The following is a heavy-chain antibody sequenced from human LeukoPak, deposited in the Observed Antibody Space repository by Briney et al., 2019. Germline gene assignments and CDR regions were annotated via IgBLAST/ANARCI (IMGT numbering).Heavy chain of an antibody. Sequence: GASLQISCKGSGYRFTTYWIGWMRHMPGKGLEWMAIITPGNSVTHYSPSLQGQVTISADKSISTAYLQWSSLEASDSGMYYCATRIDGTFYWGQGTLVTVSS. D-gene: IGHD1-26*01. V-gene: IGHV5-51*01. CDR2: ITPGNSVT. CDR1: GYRFTTYW. CDR3: ATRIDGTFY. J-gene: IGHJ4*02.